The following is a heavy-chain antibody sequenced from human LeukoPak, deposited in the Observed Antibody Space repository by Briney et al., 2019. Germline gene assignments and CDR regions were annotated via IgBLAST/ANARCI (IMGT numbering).Heavy chain of an antibody. CDR2: INPNTGGT. CDR1: GYXFTAYY. V-gene: IGHV1-2*02. CDR3: ARGTGIAAAVTSLFQY. J-gene: IGHJ1*01. D-gene: IGHD6-13*01. Sequence: GASVKVSCKTSGYXFTAYYMHWVRQAPGQGLEWRGWINPNTGGTRSAQKFQGRVTMTRDTSISTAYMELSRLRSEDTAVYYCARGTGIAAAVTSLFQYWGQGTLVTVSS.